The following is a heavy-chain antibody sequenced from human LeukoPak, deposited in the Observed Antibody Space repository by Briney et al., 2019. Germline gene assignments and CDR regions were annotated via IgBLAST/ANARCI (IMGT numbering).Heavy chain of an antibody. Sequence: PSETLSLTCTVSGGSISSSSYYWGWIRQPPGKGLEWIGSIYYSGSTYYYPSLKSRVTISVDTSKNQFSLKLSSVTAADTAVYYCARTPCSSTSCHSFDYWGQGTLVTVSS. CDR1: GGSISSSSYY. V-gene: IGHV4-39*01. CDR3: ARTPCSSTSCHSFDY. D-gene: IGHD2-2*02. CDR2: IYYSGST. J-gene: IGHJ4*02.